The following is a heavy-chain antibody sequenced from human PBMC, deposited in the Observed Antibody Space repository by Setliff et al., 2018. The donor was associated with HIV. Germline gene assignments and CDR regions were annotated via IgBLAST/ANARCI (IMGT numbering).Heavy chain of an antibody. J-gene: IGHJ6*04. CDR1: GYTFTSYG. CDR2: ISPYKGNT. V-gene: IGHV1-18*04. CDR3: ARDNYDDYSRVQMDV. D-gene: IGHD4-17*01. Sequence: GASVKVSCKASGYTFTSYGISWVRQAPGQGLEWMGWISPYKGNTKYEQKLQGRVTMTTDTPTSTAYMEPRSLRPDDTAISYWARDNYDDYSRVQMDVWGKGTTVTVSS.